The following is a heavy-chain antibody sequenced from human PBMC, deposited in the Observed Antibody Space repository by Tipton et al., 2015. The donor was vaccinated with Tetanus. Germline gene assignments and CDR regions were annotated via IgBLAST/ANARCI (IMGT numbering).Heavy chain of an antibody. CDR1: GGSISGYY. D-gene: IGHD4-23*01. CDR3: ARDPGDFASGGTFDI. Sequence: TLSLTCNVSGGSISGYYWSWIRQPPEKGLEWIGNLHYTGSTKYNPSLKSRVTMSVDTSKNHFSLNLRSVTAADTAVYSCARDPGDFASGGTFDIWGQGTMVAVSS. V-gene: IGHV4-59*01. J-gene: IGHJ3*02. CDR2: LHYTGST.